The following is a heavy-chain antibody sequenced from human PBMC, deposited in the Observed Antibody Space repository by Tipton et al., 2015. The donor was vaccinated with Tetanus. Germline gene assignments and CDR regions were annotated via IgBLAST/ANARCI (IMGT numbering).Heavy chain of an antibody. CDR2: ISGNGFST. Sequence: SLRLSCAASGFTVSSNYMSWVRQAPGKGLEWVSVISGNGFSTHHADSVKGRFTISRDSSQNTVFLQMSSLRAEDTAVYYCARNTSGYFDHWGQGTLVTVSS. CDR3: ARNTSGYFDH. D-gene: IGHD6-19*01. J-gene: IGHJ4*02. V-gene: IGHV3-23*01. CDR1: GFTVSSNY.